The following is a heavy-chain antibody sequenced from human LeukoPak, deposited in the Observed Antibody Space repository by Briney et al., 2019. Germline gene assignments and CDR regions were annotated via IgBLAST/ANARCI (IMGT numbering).Heavy chain of an antibody. CDR3: ARDPYSGNYGNYYYYMDV. Sequence: GGSLRLSCAASGFTFSSYSMNWVRQAPGKGLEWVSSISSSSSYIHYADSVKGRFTISRDNAKNSLYLQMNSLRAEDTALYFCARDPYSGNYGNYYYYMDVWGKGTTVTISS. J-gene: IGHJ6*03. D-gene: IGHD1-26*01. V-gene: IGHV3-21*01. CDR1: GFTFSSYS. CDR2: ISSSSSYI.